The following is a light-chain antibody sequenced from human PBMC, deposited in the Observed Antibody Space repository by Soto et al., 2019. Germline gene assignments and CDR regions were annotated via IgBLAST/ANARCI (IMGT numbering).Light chain of an antibody. V-gene: IGKV3-20*01. CDR3: QQFASSPLT. CDR1: QSVSSAY. CDR2: GAC. J-gene: IGKJ4*01. Sequence: IVFTLPPGTQSFYLGEKATLSCRTSQSVSSAYLASYQQKPGQAPRLLVYGACSWSNGIPDRLSAGGTWTDFALTISGLEPEDFAVYSCQQFASSPLTFRAGNKVDIK.